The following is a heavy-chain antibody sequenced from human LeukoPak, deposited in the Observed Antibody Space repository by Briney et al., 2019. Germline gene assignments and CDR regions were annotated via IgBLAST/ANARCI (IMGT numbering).Heavy chain of an antibody. D-gene: IGHD6-13*01. J-gene: IGHJ4*02. CDR1: GGSFNNYY. CDR3: ARRGSAGGGCFDA. CDR2: INHSGST. Sequence: SETLSLTCAVLGGSFNNYYWSWIRQPPGKGLEWVGEINHSGSTTYNSSLKSRVIIPVDTSRSQFSLNLNSVTAADTAAYYCARRGSAGGGCFDAWGQGMLVTVSS. V-gene: IGHV4-34*01.